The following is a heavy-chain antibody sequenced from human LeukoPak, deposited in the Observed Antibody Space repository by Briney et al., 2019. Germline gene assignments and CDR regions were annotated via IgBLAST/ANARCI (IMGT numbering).Heavy chain of an antibody. J-gene: IGHJ4*02. CDR2: IFPSGGEI. CDR1: GFTFSTFA. D-gene: IGHD5-18*01. Sequence: GGSLRLSCAASGFTFSTFAMIWVRQPPGKGLEWVSSIFPSGGEIHYADSVRGRFTISRDNSKSTLSLQMNSLRPEDTAVYYCAKDPRDHTYGWSWRYFDYWGQGTLVTVSS. CDR3: AKDPRDHTYGWSWRYFDY. V-gene: IGHV3-23*01.